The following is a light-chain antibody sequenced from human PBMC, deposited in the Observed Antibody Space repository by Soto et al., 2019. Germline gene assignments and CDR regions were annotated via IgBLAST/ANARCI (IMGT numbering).Light chain of an antibody. J-gene: IGKJ1*01. CDR2: DAS. CDR1: QSISSW. CDR3: QQYDSLPRT. Sequence: DIQMTQYHSTLSASVGDRFTITCGASQSISSWLAWYQQKPGKAPKLLIYDASNLETGVPSRFSGSGSGTDFNLTISSLQPEDIATYYCQQYDSLPRTFGQGTKVDIK. V-gene: IGKV1-33*01.